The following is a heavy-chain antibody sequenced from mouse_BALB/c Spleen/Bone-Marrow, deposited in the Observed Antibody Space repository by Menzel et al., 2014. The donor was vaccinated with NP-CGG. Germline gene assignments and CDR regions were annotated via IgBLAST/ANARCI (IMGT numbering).Heavy chain of an antibody. J-gene: IGHJ2*01. CDR2: INPSNGRT. Sequence: VQLQQSGAELVEPGASVKLSCKASGYTFTRYWMDWVKQRPGQGLEWIGEINPSNGRTNYNEKFKNKATLTVDKSSSTAYMHRSRPTSEDSEVYYCARGKYYGIDYWGQGTTLTVSS. CDR1: GYTFTRYW. CDR3: ARGKYYGIDY. D-gene: IGHD1-2*01. V-gene: IGHV1S81*02.